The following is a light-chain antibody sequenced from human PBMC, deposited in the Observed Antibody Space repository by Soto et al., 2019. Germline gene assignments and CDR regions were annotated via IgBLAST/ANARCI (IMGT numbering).Light chain of an antibody. V-gene: IGKV3-20*01. CDR3: QQYGSSPPYT. CDR1: QSVSSNY. CDR2: DAS. Sequence: EIVLTQSPGTLSLSPGERATLSCRASQSVSSNYLAWYQQKPGQAPRLLLYDASSRATGIRDRFSGSGSGTYLTLTISRLEPEDFAVYYCQQYGSSPPYTFGQGPKLEIK. J-gene: IGKJ2*01.